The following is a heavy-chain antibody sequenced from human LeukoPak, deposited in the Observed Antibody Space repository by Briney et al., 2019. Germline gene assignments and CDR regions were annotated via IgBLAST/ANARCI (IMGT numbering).Heavy chain of an antibody. D-gene: IGHD1-20*01. Sequence: GASVKVSCKASGGTFSSYAISWVRQAPGQGLEWMGGIIPIFGTANYAQKFQGRVTITADKSTSTAYMELSSLRSEDTAVYYCARRRITGKNWFDPWGQGTLVTVSS. CDR1: GGTFSSYA. CDR2: IIPIFGTA. J-gene: IGHJ5*02. CDR3: ARRRITGKNWFDP. V-gene: IGHV1-69*06.